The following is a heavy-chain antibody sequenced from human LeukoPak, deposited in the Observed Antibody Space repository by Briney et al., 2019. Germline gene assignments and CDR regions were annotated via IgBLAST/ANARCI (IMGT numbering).Heavy chain of an antibody. CDR2: IYYSGST. Sequence: SETLSLTCTVSGGSISSSSDYCGWTRQPPGKGLEWIGSIYYSGSTYYNPSLKSRVTISVDTSKNQFSLKLSSVTAADAAVYFWARTATPPDYWGQGTLVTVSS. V-gene: IGHV4-39*01. D-gene: IGHD5-12*01. CDR1: GGSISSSSDY. J-gene: IGHJ4*02. CDR3: ARTATPPDY.